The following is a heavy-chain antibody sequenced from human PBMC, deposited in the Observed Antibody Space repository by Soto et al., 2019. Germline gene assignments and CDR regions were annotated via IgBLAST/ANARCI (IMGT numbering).Heavy chain of an antibody. V-gene: IGHV1-46*01. Sequence: ASVKVSCKAPRDTFTSYYINWVRQAPGQGLEWMGVINPHGGSTAYAQKFKGRVTLTRGTSASTVYMEVSSLTSEDTAMYYCARSSGGNFGIIIEGTNWFDPWGQGTLVTVSS. J-gene: IGHJ5*02. D-gene: IGHD1-26*01. CDR2: INPHGGST. CDR3: ARSSGGNFGIIIEGTNWFDP. CDR1: RDTFTSYY.